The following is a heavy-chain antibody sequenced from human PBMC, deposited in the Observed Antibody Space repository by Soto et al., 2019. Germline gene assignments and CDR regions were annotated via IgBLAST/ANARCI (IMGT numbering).Heavy chain of an antibody. CDR2: IYYSGST. CDR3: ARSVFP. V-gene: IGHV4-31*03. Sequence: QVQLQESGPGLVKPSQTLSLTCTVSGGSISSGGYYWSWIRQHPGKGLEWIGYIYYSGSTYYKPSPXSXXTISVHTAKNQFSLPLRSVTAADTAVYYCARSVFPWGRGTLVTVSS. J-gene: IGHJ5*02. CDR1: GGSISSGGYY.